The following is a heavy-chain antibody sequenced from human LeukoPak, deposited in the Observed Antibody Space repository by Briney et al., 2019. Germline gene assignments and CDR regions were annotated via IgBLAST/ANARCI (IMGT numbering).Heavy chain of an antibody. CDR1: GFTFSTYW. V-gene: IGHV3-7*01. D-gene: IGHD4-17*01. Sequence: GGSLRLSCAASGFTFSTYWMSWVRQAPGKGLEWVANINEDASEKYYADSVKGRFTISRDNAGSSLYVQMISLRVEDTAVYYCARTSGDPFDSWGQGTLVIVSS. CDR3: ARTSGDPFDS. J-gene: IGHJ4*02. CDR2: INEDASEK.